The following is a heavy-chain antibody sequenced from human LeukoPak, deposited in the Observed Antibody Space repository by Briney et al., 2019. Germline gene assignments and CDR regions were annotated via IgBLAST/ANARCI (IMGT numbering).Heavy chain of an antibody. Sequence: GGSLRLSCAASGFTFSSYAMSWVRQAPGKGLEWVSAISGSGGSTYYADSVKGRFTISRDNAKNSLYLQMNSLRAEDTAVYYCARAPFYDSSGPTIGPYYFDYWGQGTLVTVSS. V-gene: IGHV3-23*01. J-gene: IGHJ4*02. CDR1: GFTFSSYA. CDR2: ISGSGGST. D-gene: IGHD3-22*01. CDR3: ARAPFYDSSGPTIGPYYFDY.